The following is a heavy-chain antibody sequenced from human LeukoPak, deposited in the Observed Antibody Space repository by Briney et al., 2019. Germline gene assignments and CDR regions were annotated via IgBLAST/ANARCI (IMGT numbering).Heavy chain of an antibody. CDR3: AKVGGYCSSTSCSYFDY. V-gene: IGHV3-9*01. CDR1: GFTFDDYA. Sequence: GGSLRLSCAASGFTFDDYAMHWVRQAPGKGLEWVSGISWNSGSIGYADSVKGRFTISRDNSKNTLYLQMNSLRAEDTAVYYCAKVGGYCSSTSCSYFDYWGQGTLVTVSS. CDR2: ISWNSGSI. J-gene: IGHJ4*02. D-gene: IGHD2-2*01.